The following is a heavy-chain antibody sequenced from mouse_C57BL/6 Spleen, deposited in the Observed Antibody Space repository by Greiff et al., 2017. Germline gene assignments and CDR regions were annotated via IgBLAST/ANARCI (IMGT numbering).Heavy chain of an antibody. CDR3: AKGNARDY. Sequence: VQLQESGAELARPGASVKLSCKASGYTFTSYGIRWVKQRPGQGLEWIGEIYPSNGDTYYNEKFKGKATMTADKSSSTAYMELRSLTSEDSAVYFCAKGNARDYWGQGTSVTVSS. CDR1: GYTFTSYG. CDR2: IYPSNGDT. V-gene: IGHV1-81*01. J-gene: IGHJ4*01.